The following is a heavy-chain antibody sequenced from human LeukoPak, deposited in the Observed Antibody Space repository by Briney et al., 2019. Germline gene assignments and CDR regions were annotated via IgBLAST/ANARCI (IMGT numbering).Heavy chain of an antibody. CDR1: GGSISSYY. CDR2: IYYSGST. CDR3: ARTRIAARAPNLYYFDY. D-gene: IGHD6-6*01. V-gene: IGHV4-59*01. Sequence: SETLSLTCTVSGGSISSYYWSWIRQPPGKGLEWIGYIYYSGSTNYNPSLKSRVTISVDTSKNQFSLKLSSVTAADTAVYYCARTRIAARAPNLYYFDYWGQGTLVTVSS. J-gene: IGHJ4*02.